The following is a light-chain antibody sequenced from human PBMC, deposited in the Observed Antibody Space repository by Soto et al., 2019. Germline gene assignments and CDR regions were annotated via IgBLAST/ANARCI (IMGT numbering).Light chain of an antibody. V-gene: IGLV2-14*01. CDR3: RSYTSSSTLV. Sequence: QSVLTQPASVSGSPGQSITISCTGTSSDVGGYNYVSWYQQRPGKAPKLMIYDVSNRPSGVSNRFSGSKSGNTASLTISGLQAEDEADYYCRSYTSSSTLVFGTGTKVTVL. CDR2: DVS. CDR1: SSDVGGYNY. J-gene: IGLJ1*01.